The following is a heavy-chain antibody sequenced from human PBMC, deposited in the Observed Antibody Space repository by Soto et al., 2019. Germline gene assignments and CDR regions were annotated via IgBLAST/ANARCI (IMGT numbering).Heavy chain of an antibody. J-gene: IGHJ4*02. V-gene: IGHV1-69*08. CDR1: GGTFSSYT. D-gene: IGHD5-18*01. Sequence: QVQLVQSGAEVKKPGSSVKVSCKASGGTFSSYTISWVRQAPGQGLEWMGRIIPILGIANYAQKFQGRVTITADKSTSTAYMELSSLRSEDTAVYYCARDLRTRWDTATTELDYWGQGTLVTVSS. CDR2: IIPILGIA. CDR3: ARDLRTRWDTATTELDY.